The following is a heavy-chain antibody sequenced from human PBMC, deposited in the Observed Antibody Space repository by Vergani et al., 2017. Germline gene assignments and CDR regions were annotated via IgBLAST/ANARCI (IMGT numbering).Heavy chain of an antibody. CDR3: ARVSGYSGYDYYYDYGMDV. CDR1: GYTFTGYY. D-gene: IGHD5-12*01. Sequence: QVQLVQSGAEVKKPGASVKVSCKASGYTFTGYYMHWVRQAPGQGLEWMGWINPNSGGTNYAQKFQGRVTRTRDTSISTAYMELSRLRSDDTAVYYCARVSGYSGYDYYYDYGMDVWGQGTTVTVSS. V-gene: IGHV1-2*02. J-gene: IGHJ6*02. CDR2: INPNSGGT.